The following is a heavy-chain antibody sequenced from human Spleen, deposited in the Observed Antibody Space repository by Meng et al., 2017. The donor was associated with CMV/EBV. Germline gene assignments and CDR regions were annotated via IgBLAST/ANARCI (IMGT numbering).Heavy chain of an antibody. CDR1: GGTFSSYA. Sequence: SVKVSCKAFGGTFSSYAISWVRLAPGQGLQWMGGFIPTFETPNYAQKFQGRVTISTDESTSTAYMELSSLRSEDTAVYYCARSVNLYYYYGMDVWGQGTTVTVSS. CDR2: FIPTFETP. CDR3: ARSVNLYYYYGMDV. J-gene: IGHJ6*02. V-gene: IGHV1-69*05.